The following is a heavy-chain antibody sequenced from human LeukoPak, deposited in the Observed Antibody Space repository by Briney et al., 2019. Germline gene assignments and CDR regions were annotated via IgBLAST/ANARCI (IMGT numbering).Heavy chain of an antibody. CDR2: ISYDGTNK. CDR3: ASWEYYYDSSGITEDAFDI. J-gene: IGHJ3*02. D-gene: IGHD3-22*01. CDR1: GFTFSSYA. V-gene: IGHV3-30-3*01. Sequence: PGGSLRLSCAASGFTFSSYAMHWVRQAPGKGLEWVADISYDGTNKYYADSVKGRFTISRDNSKNTLYLQMNSLRAEDTAVYYCASWEYYYDSSGITEDAFDIWGQGTMVTVSS.